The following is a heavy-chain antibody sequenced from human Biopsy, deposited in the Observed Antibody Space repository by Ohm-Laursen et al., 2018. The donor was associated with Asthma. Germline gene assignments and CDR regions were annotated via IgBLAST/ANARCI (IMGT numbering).Heavy chain of an antibody. Sequence: SLRLSCAASGFTFSTYGMHWVRQAPGKGLEWVAFIAWDGINSYYADSVKGRFTISRDNSRNTLYLQKNSLRAGDTAVYYCARAGESDLVGGLDVWGQGTTATVSS. V-gene: IGHV3-30*03. CDR2: IAWDGINS. CDR1: GFTFSTYG. J-gene: IGHJ6*02. CDR3: ARAGESDLVGGLDV. D-gene: IGHD2-21*01.